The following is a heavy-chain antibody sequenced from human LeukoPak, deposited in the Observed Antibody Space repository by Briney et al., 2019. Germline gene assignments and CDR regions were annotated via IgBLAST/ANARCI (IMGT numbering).Heavy chain of an antibody. V-gene: IGHV6-1*01. Sequence: SQTLSLTCAISGDSVSSNSAAWNWIRQSPSRGLEWLGRTYYRSKWYNDYAVSVKSRITINPDTSKNQFSLQLNSVTPEDTAVYYCARDGGCSSTSCYIGFDPWGQGTLVTVSS. D-gene: IGHD2-2*02. CDR1: GDSVSSNSAA. J-gene: IGHJ5*02. CDR3: ARDGGCSSTSCYIGFDP. CDR2: TYYRSKWYN.